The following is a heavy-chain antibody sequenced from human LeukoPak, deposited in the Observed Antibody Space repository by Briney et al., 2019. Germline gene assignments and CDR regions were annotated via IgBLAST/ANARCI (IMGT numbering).Heavy chain of an antibody. V-gene: IGHV4-59*01. Sequence: KSSETLSLTCTVSGGSISSYYWSWIRQPPGKGLEWIGYIYYSGSTNYNPSLKSRVPISVDTSKNQFSLKLSSVTAADTAVYYCARLGGIAAAGPLDYYYYMDVWGKGTTVTVSS. J-gene: IGHJ6*03. CDR2: IYYSGST. CDR3: ARLGGIAAAGPLDYYYYMDV. CDR1: GGSISSYY. D-gene: IGHD6-13*01.